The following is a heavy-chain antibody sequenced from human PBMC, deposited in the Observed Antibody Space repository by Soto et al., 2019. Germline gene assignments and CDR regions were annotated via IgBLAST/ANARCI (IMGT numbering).Heavy chain of an antibody. Sequence: GGSLRLSCAASGFTFDDYTMHWVRQRPGKGLEWISLVSCDSDNTIYAESVKGRFTISRDNINNSLFLQMTSLRTEDTAAYFCVKGAAGAGFVFDFWGLGTTVTVSS. J-gene: IGHJ3*01. CDR1: GFTFDDYT. V-gene: IGHV3-43*01. D-gene: IGHD1-26*01. CDR3: VKGAAGAGFVFDF. CDR2: VSCDSDNT.